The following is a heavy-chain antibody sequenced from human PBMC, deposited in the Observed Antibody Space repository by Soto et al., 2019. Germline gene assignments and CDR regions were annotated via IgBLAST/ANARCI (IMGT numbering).Heavy chain of an antibody. V-gene: IGHV4-61*01. J-gene: IGHJ4*02. D-gene: IGHD3-10*01. CDR1: GASLRSGSYY. CDR3: SYGSSFDY. Sequence: SETLSLTCTVSGASLRSGSYYWSWIRQPPGKGLEWIGYISHSGRTNYDPSLKSRLTMSVDTSQNQFSLQLNSVTAADTAVYYCSYGSSFDYWGQRTLVTVSS. CDR2: ISHSGRT.